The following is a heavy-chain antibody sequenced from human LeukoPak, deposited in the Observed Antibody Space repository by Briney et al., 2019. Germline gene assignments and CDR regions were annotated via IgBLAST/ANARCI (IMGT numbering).Heavy chain of an antibody. CDR2: LHYSGST. D-gene: IGHD5/OR15-5a*01. CDR3: ARRCASVSGAFDI. V-gene: IGHV4-39*01. Sequence: SETLSLTRSVSGDSISSGDFYWGWIRQSPGKGLEWIGSLHYSGSTHYNPSLGGRVTISADTSKNQFSLRLTSVTAADTAIYYCARRCASVSGAFDIWGQGTVVTVSS. CDR1: GDSISSGDFY. J-gene: IGHJ3*02.